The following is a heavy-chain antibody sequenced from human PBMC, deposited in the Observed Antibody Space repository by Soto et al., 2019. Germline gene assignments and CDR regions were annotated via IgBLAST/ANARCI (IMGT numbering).Heavy chain of an antibody. J-gene: IGHJ6*02. D-gene: IGHD1-1*01. CDR3: ARLTGYYGVDV. CDR2: ISWNSKTI. CDR1: GFAFDDHV. Sequence: PGGSLRLSCAAPGFAFDDHVIYWVRQGPGKDLEWVSGISWNSKTIDYADSVKGRFTISRYNAKNSLFLQMNSLRAEDPALYYCARLTGYYGVDVWGQGTTVTVSS. V-gene: IGHV3-9*01.